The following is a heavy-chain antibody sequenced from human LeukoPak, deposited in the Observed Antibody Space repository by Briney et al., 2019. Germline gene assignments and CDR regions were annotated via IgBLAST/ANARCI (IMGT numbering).Heavy chain of an antibody. J-gene: IGHJ6*03. D-gene: IGHD3-10*01. Sequence: ASVKVSCKASGYTFTGYYMHWVRQAPGQGLEWMGWINPNSGGTNYAQKFQGRVTMTRDTSISTAYMELSRLRSEDTAVYYCARSIRGYGSGSHYYYYMDVWGKGTTVTISS. V-gene: IGHV1-2*02. CDR1: GYTFTGYY. CDR2: INPNSGGT. CDR3: ARSIRGYGSGSHYYYYMDV.